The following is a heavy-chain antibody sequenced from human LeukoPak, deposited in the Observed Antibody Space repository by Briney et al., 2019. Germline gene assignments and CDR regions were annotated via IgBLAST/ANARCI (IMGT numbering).Heavy chain of an antibody. V-gene: IGHV3-23*01. Sequence: GGSLRLSCAASGFTFSSYGMSWVRQAPGKGLEWVSAISGSGGSTYYADSVKGRFTISRDNSKNTLYLQMNSLRAEDTAVYYCAKVPYCSSTSCQTGWFDPWGQGTLVTVSS. CDR2: ISGSGGST. CDR3: AKVPYCSSTSCQTGWFDP. D-gene: IGHD2-2*01. J-gene: IGHJ5*02. CDR1: GFTFSSYG.